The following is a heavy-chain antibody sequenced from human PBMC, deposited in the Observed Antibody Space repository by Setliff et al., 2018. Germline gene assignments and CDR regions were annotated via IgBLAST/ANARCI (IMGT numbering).Heavy chain of an antibody. CDR3: ARSFSRREKFLLDY. Sequence: PSETLSLTCTVSGYSISSGYIWGWIRQPPGKGLEWVGNIGHTGSINYNPSLKSRFTISMDTSKNQFSLKVSSVTAADTAVYYCARSFSRREKFLLDYWGQGALVTVSS. V-gene: IGHV4-38-2*02. J-gene: IGHJ4*02. CDR1: GYSISSGYI. CDR2: IGHTGSI.